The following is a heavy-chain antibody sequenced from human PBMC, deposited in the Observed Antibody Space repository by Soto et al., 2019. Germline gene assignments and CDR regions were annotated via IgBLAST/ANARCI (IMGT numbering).Heavy chain of an antibody. Sequence: PGGSLRLSCAASGFTFSDYYMSWIRQAPGKGLEWVAYISSSGKTIYYADSVKGRFTISRDNGKNSTYMQMNRVRAEDTAVYCCASRYYYYSSGYSPPAPFDYWGQGTLVTVSS. CDR1: GFTFSDYY. CDR2: ISSSGKTI. J-gene: IGHJ4*02. CDR3: ASRYYYYSSGYSPPAPFDY. D-gene: IGHD3-22*01. V-gene: IGHV3-11*01.